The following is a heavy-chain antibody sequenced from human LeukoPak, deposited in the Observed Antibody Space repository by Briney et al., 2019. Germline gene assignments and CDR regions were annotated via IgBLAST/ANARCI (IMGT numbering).Heavy chain of an antibody. J-gene: IGHJ4*02. CDR2: ISAYNGNT. CDR3: GREGSGYYHVGY. D-gene: IGHD3-3*01. Sequence: AASVKVSCKASGFTFTSYGISWVRQAPGQGLEWMGWISAYNGNTNYVQKLQGRVTMTTDTSTSTAYMELRSLRSDDTAVYYCGREGSGYYHVGYWGQGTLVTVSS. CDR1: GFTFTSYG. V-gene: IGHV1-18*01.